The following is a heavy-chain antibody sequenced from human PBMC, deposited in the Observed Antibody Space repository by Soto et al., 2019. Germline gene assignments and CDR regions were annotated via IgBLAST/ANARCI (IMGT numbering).Heavy chain of an antibody. CDR3: ARETGDYYRYYYYYGMDV. Sequence: SETLSLTCTVSGGSISSSSYYWSWIRQPPGKGLEWIGEINHSGSTNYNPSLKSRVTISVDTSKNQFSLKLSSVTAADTAVYYCARETGDYYRYYYYYGMDVWGQGTTVTVSS. V-gene: IGHV4-39*07. CDR2: INHSGST. CDR1: GGSISSSSYY. D-gene: IGHD2-21*02. J-gene: IGHJ6*02.